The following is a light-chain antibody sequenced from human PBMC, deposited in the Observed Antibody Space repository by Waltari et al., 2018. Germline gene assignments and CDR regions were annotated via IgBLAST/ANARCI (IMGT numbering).Light chain of an antibody. CDR3: QQYENLPYT. Sequence: DIQMTQSTSSLSASIVDRVTITCQASQDIINYLNWYQQTPGKAPKLLIYDASNLATGVPSRFSGGGSGTDFSLTITSLHPEDIATYFCQQYENLPYTFGQGTKLEIK. J-gene: IGKJ2*01. CDR2: DAS. CDR1: QDIINY. V-gene: IGKV1-33*01.